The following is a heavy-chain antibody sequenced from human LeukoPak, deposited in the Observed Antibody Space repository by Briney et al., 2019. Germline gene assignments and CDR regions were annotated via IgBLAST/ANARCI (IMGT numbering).Heavy chain of an antibody. Sequence: SETLSLTCTVSGASISSGNYYWSWIRQPPGEGLEWIGHIHHSGSTYYNPSLKSRVTISVDTSRNQFSLRLSSVTAADTAVYYCTREGTGTTMNWFDPWGQGTLVTVSS. CDR1: GASISSGNYY. D-gene: IGHD1-7*01. CDR3: TREGTGTTMNWFDP. V-gene: IGHV4-30-2*01. CDR2: IHHSGST. J-gene: IGHJ5*02.